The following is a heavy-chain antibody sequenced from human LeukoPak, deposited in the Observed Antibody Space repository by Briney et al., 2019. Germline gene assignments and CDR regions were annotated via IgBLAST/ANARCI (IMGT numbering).Heavy chain of an antibody. J-gene: IGHJ6*02. D-gene: IGHD1-14*01. CDR3: ARSLITLRGMDV. CDR2: INPNSGGT. V-gene: IGHV1-2*02. CDR1: GYTFTSYD. Sequence: ASVKVSCKASGYTFTSYDINWVRQAPGQGLEWMGWINPNSGGTNYAQKFQGRVTMTTDTSTSTAYMELRSLRSDDTAVYYCARSLITLRGMDVWGQGTTVTVSS.